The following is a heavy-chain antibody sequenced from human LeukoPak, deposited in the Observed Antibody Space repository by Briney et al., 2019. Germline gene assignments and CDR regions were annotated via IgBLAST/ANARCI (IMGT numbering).Heavy chain of an antibody. CDR3: ASTDDYVWGSYRRTPISFDY. CDR1: GYTFTSYG. CDR2: VSAYNGNT. Sequence: ASVKVSCKASGYTFTSYGISWVRQAPGQGLEWMGWVSAYNGNTNYAQKLQGRVTMTTDTSTSTAYMELRSLRSEDTAVYYCASTDDYVWGSYRRTPISFDYWGQGTLVTVSS. V-gene: IGHV1-18*01. J-gene: IGHJ4*02. D-gene: IGHD3-16*02.